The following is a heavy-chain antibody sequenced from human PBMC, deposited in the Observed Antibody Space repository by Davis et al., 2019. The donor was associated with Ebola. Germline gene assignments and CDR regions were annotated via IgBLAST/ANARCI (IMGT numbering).Heavy chain of an antibody. CDR3: ARVRAPYYFDY. CDR2: LDSGATT. Sequence: GESLKISCVVSGISLKSCAMSWVRQAPGEGLEWVSVLDSGATTNYADSVKGRFTISRDNSRNTVYLQMNSLRAEDTAVYYCARVRAPYYFDYWGQGTLVTVSS. CDR1: GISLKSCA. V-gene: IGHV3-53*01. J-gene: IGHJ4*02.